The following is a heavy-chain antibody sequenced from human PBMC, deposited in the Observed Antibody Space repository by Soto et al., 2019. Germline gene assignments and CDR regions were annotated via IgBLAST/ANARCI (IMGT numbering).Heavy chain of an antibody. D-gene: IGHD3-9*01. CDR1: GFTFSSYG. CDR3: AKGHDYYDILTESDAFDI. CDR2: ISYDGSNK. V-gene: IGHV3-30*18. Sequence: GGSLRLSCAASGFTFSSYGMHWVRQAPGKGLEWVAVISYDGSNKYYADSVKGRFTISRDNSKNTLYLQMNSLRAEDTAVYYCAKGHDYYDILTESDAFDIWGQGTMVTVSS. J-gene: IGHJ3*02.